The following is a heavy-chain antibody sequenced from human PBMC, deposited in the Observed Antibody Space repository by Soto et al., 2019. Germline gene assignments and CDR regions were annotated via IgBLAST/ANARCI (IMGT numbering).Heavy chain of an antibody. Sequence: ESGGGVVQPGRSLRLSCAVSGFTFSSYGMHWVRQAPGKGLEWVAVISYDGSNKYYADSVKGRFTISRDNSKNTLHLQMNSLRAEDTAVYYCAKQVTPHSSAWPDAFDICGQGTMVSVSS. CDR3: AKQVTPHSSAWPDAFDI. CDR2: ISYDGSNK. J-gene: IGHJ3*02. CDR1: GFTFSSYG. V-gene: IGHV3-30*18. D-gene: IGHD6-19*01.